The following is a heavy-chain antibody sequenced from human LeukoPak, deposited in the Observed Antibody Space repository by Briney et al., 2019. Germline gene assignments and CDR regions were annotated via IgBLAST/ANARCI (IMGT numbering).Heavy chain of an antibody. CDR2: VKQDGSEK. D-gene: IGHD6-13*01. V-gene: IGHV3-7*01. J-gene: IGHJ5*02. Sequence: GGSLRLSCAAFGFTFTTYWMGWVRQAPGKGPEWVANVKQDGSEKYYMDSVKGRFTISRDNGNNSLYLQMSSQRAEDTGVYYCARIAAAVPDQWGQGTLVTVSS. CDR3: ARIAAAVPDQ. CDR1: GFTFTTYW.